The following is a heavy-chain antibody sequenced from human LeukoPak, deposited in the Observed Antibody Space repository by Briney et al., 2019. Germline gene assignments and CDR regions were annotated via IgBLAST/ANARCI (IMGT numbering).Heavy chain of an antibody. CDR3: ARAPPSEVPAAPSDAFDI. CDR2: INPSCGST. D-gene: IGHD2-2*01. Sequence: ASVKFSCKASGYTFTSYYMHCVRQAPGQGLEWMGIINPSCGSTSYAQKFQGRVTMTRDTSTSTVYMELSSLRSEDTAVYYCARAPPSEVPAAPSDAFDIWGQGTIVTVSS. J-gene: IGHJ3*02. V-gene: IGHV1-46*01. CDR1: GYTFTSYY.